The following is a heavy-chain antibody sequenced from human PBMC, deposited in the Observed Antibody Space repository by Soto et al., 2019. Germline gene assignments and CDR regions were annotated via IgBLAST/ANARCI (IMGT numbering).Heavy chain of an antibody. CDR3: ARGSTVAAILFDY. Sequence: QVQLQESGPGLVKPSQTLSLTCTVSGDSISSGGYYWSWIRQHPGKGLEWVGYIYYSGSTYYNPSLKSRVIISIDXXKNQFSLKLSSVTAADTAVYYCARGSTVAAILFDYWGQGTLVTVSS. CDR1: GDSISSGGYY. J-gene: IGHJ4*02. CDR2: IYYSGST. V-gene: IGHV4-31*03. D-gene: IGHD2-15*01.